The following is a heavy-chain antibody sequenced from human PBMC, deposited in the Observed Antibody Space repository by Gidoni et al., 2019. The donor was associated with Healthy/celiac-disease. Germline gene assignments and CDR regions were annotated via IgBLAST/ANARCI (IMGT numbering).Heavy chain of an antibody. J-gene: IGHJ5*02. V-gene: IGHV1-2*06. CDR2: INPNSGGT. Sequence: QVQLVQSGAEVKKPGASVKVSCKASGYTFTGYYMHWVRQAPGQGLEWMGRINPNSGGTNYAQKFQGRVTMTRDTSISTAYMELSRLRSDDTAVYYCARGRSIANWNPNNWFDPWGQGTLVTVSS. CDR1: GYTFTGYY. D-gene: IGHD1-20*01. CDR3: ARGRSIANWNPNNWFDP.